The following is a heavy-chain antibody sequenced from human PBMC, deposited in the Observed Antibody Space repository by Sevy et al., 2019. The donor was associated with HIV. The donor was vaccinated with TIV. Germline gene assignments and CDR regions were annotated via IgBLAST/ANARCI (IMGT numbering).Heavy chain of an antibody. D-gene: IGHD3-22*01. CDR2: IWSDGAYQ. Sequence: GGSLRLSCAATGFTFSNYAMHWVRQAPGKGMEWVAIIWSDGAYQYHGDSVKGRFTISRDNSENTLYLQMNNVRVEDTAVYYCARGGYYYDNAAYYALDSWGQRTLVTVSS. CDR3: ARGGYYYDNAAYYALDS. CDR1: GFTFSNYA. J-gene: IGHJ4*02. V-gene: IGHV3-33*01.